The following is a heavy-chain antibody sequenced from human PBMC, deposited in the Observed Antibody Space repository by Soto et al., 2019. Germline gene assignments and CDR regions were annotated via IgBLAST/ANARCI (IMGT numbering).Heavy chain of an antibody. D-gene: IGHD3-22*01. J-gene: IGHJ6*02. Sequence: SVKVSCKASGGTFSSYAISWVRQAPGQGLEWMGGIIPIFGTANYAQKFQGRVTITADESTSTAYMELSSLRSEDTAVYYCARVEIYDSSGYYYYGMDVWGQGTTVTVSS. CDR3: ARVEIYDSSGYYYYGMDV. V-gene: IGHV1-69*13. CDR2: IIPIFGTA. CDR1: GGTFSSYA.